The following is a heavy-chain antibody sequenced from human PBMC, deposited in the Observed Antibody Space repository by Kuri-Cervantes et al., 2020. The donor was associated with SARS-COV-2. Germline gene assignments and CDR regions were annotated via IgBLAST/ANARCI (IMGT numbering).Heavy chain of an antibody. CDR1: GYSISSGYY. Sequence: SETLSLTCAVSGYSISSGYYWGWIRQPPGKGLECIGSNYYSGSTYYNPSLRRRVTISVDTSKNLFSLKLSSVTAEDTAGYYCAGCREPYSSRHYWGQGTLVTVSS. J-gene: IGHJ4*02. CDR2: NYYSGST. CDR3: AGCREPYSSRHY. D-gene: IGHD6-13*01. V-gene: IGHV4-38-2*01.